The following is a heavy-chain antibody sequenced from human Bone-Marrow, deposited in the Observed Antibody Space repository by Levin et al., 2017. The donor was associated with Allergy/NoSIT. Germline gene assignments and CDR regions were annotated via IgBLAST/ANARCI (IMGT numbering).Heavy chain of an antibody. CDR3: ARGYSSGRKAFDI. V-gene: IGHV3-48*01. J-gene: IGHJ3*02. CDR1: GFTSSTYS. D-gene: IGHD6-19*01. Sequence: GGSLRLPCAASGFTSSTYSMNWVRQAPGKGLEWVSYISTSSSTIYYVDSVKGRFTISRDNAENALYLQMNSLRAEDTAVYYCARGYSSGRKAFDIWGQGTMVTVSS. CDR2: ISTSSSTI.